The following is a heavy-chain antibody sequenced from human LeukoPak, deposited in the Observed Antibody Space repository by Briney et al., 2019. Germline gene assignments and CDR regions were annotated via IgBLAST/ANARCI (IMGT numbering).Heavy chain of an antibody. CDR3: ARDRMGSSGWYRTFDY. CDR2: IWYDGSNK. D-gene: IGHD6-19*01. J-gene: IGHJ4*02. Sequence: GGSLRLSCAASGFTFSSYGMHWVRQAPGKGLEWVAVIWYDGSNKYYADSVKGRFTISRDNAKNSLYLQMNSLRAEDTAVYYCARDRMGSSGWYRTFDYWGQGTLVTVSS. CDR1: GFTFSSYG. V-gene: IGHV3-33*01.